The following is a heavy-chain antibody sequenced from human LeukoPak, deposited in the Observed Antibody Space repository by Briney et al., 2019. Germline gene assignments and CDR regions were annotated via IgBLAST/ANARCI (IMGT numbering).Heavy chain of an antibody. CDR1: GYTFTSYF. CDR2: INPNGGTT. CDR3: TRAYYYDSSGYYPGGDY. V-gene: IGHV1-46*01. Sequence: ASVKVSCKASGYTFTSYFMHWVRQAPGQGLEWMGIINPNGGTTAYAEKFQGRVNMTRDTSTRRVYMELKRLRSEDTAVYYCTRAYYYDSSGYYPGGDYWGQGTLVTVSS. D-gene: IGHD3-22*01. J-gene: IGHJ4*02.